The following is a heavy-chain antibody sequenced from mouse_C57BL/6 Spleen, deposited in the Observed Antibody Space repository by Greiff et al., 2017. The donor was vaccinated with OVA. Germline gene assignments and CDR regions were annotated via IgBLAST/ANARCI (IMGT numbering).Heavy chain of an antibody. V-gene: IGHV1-53*01. J-gene: IGHJ2*01. D-gene: IGHD1-1*01. CDR2: INPSNGGT. CDR3: ARRGTTVVEDDY. Sequence: VQLQQPGTELVKPGASVKLSCKASGYTFTSYWMHWVKQRPGQGLEWIGNINPSNGGTNYNEKFKSKATLTVDKSSSTAYMQLSSLPSEASAVYYCARRGTTVVEDDYWGQGTTLTVSS. CDR1: GYTFTSYW.